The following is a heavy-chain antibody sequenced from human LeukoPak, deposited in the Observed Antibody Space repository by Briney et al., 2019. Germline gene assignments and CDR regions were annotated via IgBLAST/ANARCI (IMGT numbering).Heavy chain of an antibody. Sequence: GGSLRLSCAASGFTFSSYAMHWVRQAPGKGLEWVAVISYDGSNKYYADSVKGRFTISRDNSKNTLYLQMNSLRAEDTAVYYSARDYDILTGYLLFYYYYYGMDVWGQGATVTVSS. V-gene: IGHV3-30*04. CDR1: GFTFSSYA. D-gene: IGHD3-9*01. CDR3: ARDYDILTGYLLFYYYYYGMDV. CDR2: ISYDGSNK. J-gene: IGHJ6*02.